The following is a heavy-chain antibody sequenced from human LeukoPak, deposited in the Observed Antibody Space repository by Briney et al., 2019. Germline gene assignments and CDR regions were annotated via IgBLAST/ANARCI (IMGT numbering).Heavy chain of an antibody. CDR2: INHSGST. D-gene: IGHD2-2*01. V-gene: IGHV4-34*01. CDR3: ARRYCSSTSCAKGDAFDI. Sequence: PSETLSLTCAVYGGSFSGYYWSWIRQPPGKGLEWIGEINHSGSTNYNPSHKSRVTISVDTSKNQFSLKLSSVTAADTAVYYCARRYCSSTSCAKGDAFDIWGQGTMVTVSS. CDR1: GGSFSGYY. J-gene: IGHJ3*02.